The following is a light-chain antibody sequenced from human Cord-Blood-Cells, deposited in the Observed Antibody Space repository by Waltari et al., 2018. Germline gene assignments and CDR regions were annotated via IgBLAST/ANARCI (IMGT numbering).Light chain of an antibody. J-gene: IGLJ1*01. CDR1: SSAVGGYNY. V-gene: IGLV2-8*01. CDR3: SSYAGSNNFDV. CDR2: EVS. Sequence: QSALTQSPSASGSPGPSVTISCTGTSSAVGGYNYVSWYQQHPGKAPKLMIYEVSKRPSGVPDRFSGSKSGNTASLTVSGLQAEDEADYYCSSYAGSNNFDVFGTGTKVTVL.